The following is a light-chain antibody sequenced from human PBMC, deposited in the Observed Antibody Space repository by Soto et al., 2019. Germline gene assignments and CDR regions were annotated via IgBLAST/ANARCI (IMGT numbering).Light chain of an antibody. CDR2: GAS. J-gene: IGKJ5*01. V-gene: IGKV3-15*01. CDR1: QSVSSN. CDR3: QHYNNWSS. Sequence: IVMTQSPATLSVSPGESTTISCRASQSVSSNLAWYQHKPGQAPRLLIYGASTRATGIPARFSGSGSGTEFALTISILQSEDFAIYYCQHYNNWSSFGQGTRLEIK.